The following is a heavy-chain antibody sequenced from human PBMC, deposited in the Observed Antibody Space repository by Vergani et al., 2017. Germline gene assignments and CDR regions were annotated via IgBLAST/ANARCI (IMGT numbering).Heavy chain of an antibody. V-gene: IGHV3-30*04. Sequence: QVQLVESGGGVVQPGRSMRLSCAASGFTFSSYAMHCVCHAPGKGLEWVAVISYDGSNKYYADSVKGRFTISRDNSKNTLYLQMNSLRAEDTAVYYCARSQRRAKAARPPWYFDLWGRGTLVTVSS. CDR2: ISYDGSNK. CDR3: ARSQRRAKAARPPWYFDL. J-gene: IGHJ2*01. D-gene: IGHD6-6*01. CDR1: GFTFSSYA.